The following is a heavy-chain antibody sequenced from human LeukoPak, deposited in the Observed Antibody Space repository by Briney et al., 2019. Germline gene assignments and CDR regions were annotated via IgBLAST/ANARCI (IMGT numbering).Heavy chain of an antibody. Sequence: PGRSLRLSCAASGFTFSSYAMHWVRQAPGKGLEWVAVISYDGSNKYYADSVKGRFTISRDNSKNTLYLQMNSLRAEDMAVYYCARLPHVTGYYRWFDPWGQGTLVTVSS. CDR1: GFTFSSYA. CDR2: ISYDGSNK. D-gene: IGHD3-9*01. V-gene: IGHV3-30-3*01. J-gene: IGHJ5*02. CDR3: ARLPHVTGYYRWFDP.